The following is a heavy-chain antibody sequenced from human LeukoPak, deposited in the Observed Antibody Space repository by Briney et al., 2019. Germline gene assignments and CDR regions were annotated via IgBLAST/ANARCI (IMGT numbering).Heavy chain of an antibody. J-gene: IGHJ4*02. CDR3: ARGYSYGLLDY. CDR2: ISYDGSNK. CDR1: GFTFSSYA. D-gene: IGHD5-18*01. Sequence: GGSLRLSCAASGFTFSSYAMHWVRQAPGKGLEWVAVISYDGSNKYYADSVKGRFTISRDNSKNTLYLQMNSLRAEDTAVYYCARGYSYGLLDYWGQGTLVTVSS. V-gene: IGHV3-30*14.